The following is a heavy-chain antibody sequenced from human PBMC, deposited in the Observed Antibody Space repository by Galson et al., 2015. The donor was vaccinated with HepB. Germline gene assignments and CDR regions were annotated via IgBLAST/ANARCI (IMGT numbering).Heavy chain of an antibody. D-gene: IGHD2-2*02. V-gene: IGHV1-46*01. J-gene: IGHJ4*02. CDR3: ARQGHCSSTSCYTGIADY. Sequence: SVKVSCKASGYTFTSYYMHWVRQAPGQGLEWMGIINPSGGSTSYAQKFQGRVTMTRDTSTSTVYMELSSLRSEDTAVYYCARQGHCSSTSCYTGIADYWGQGTLVTVSS. CDR2: INPSGGST. CDR1: GYTFTSYY.